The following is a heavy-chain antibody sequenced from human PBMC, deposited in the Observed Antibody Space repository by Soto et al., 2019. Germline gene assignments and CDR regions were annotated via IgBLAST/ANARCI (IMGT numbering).Heavy chain of an antibody. J-gene: IGHJ5*02. Sequence: ASVKVYCKASGYTFTSYGISWVRQAPGQGLEWMGWISAYNGNTNYAQKLQGRVTMTTDTSTSTAYMELRSLRSDDTAVYYCVRITCSGGSCYGWFDPWGQGTLVTVSS. V-gene: IGHV1-18*01. CDR2: ISAYNGNT. D-gene: IGHD2-15*01. CDR1: GYTFTSYG. CDR3: VRITCSGGSCYGWFDP.